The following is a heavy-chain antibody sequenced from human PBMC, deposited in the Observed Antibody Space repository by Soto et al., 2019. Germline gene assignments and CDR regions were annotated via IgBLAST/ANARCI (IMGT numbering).Heavy chain of an antibody. J-gene: IGHJ4*02. V-gene: IGHV3-23*01. CDR2: ISGSGDKT. CDR3: AKGYYGVHDLAWFEY. Sequence: WGSRRLSCTASGFRFGDYYMTWVRQDTGKGLEWVSAISGSGDKTYYADSVKGRFTISRDNSGNTLYIQLNTLRAEDTALYYCAKGYYGVHDLAWFEYWGQGNMVTVSS. D-gene: IGHD4-17*01. CDR1: GFRFGDYY.